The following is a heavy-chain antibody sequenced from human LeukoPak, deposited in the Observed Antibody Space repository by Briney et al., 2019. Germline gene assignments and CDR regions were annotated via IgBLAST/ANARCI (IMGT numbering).Heavy chain of an antibody. V-gene: IGHV3-30*18. CDR3: AKDFGFGELLPYYYMDV. Sequence: PGGSLRLSCAASGFTFSSYGMHWVRQAPGKGLEGVAVISYDGSNKYYADSVKGRFTISRDNSKNTLYLQMNSLRAEDTAVYYCAKDFGFGELLPYYYMDVWGKGTTVTVSS. CDR2: ISYDGSNK. CDR1: GFTFSSYG. D-gene: IGHD3-10*01. J-gene: IGHJ6*03.